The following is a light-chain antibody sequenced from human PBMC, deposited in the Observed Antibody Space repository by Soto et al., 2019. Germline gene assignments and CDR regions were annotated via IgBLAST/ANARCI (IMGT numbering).Light chain of an antibody. CDR2: DAS. CDR1: QNVNTN. Sequence: EIVMTQSPATLSVSPGERATLSCRASQNVNTNLAWYQQKLGQAPRLLIYDASTRSTGIPARFSGSGSGTEFTLTISSLQSEDFAVYYCQQYKNWPRTFGQGTKVDIK. CDR3: QQYKNWPRT. V-gene: IGKV3-15*01. J-gene: IGKJ1*01.